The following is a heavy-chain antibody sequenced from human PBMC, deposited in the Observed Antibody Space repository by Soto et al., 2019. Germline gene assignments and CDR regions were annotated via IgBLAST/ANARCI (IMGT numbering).Heavy chain of an antibody. J-gene: IGHJ4*02. CDR1: GFTFNTYS. Sequence: QVQLEESGGGVVQPARSLRRSCEASGFTFNTYSMHWVRQPPGKGLEWLAAIWYDGTQKYYADSVKGRFIISRDNSKKTRYLEMNSLRAEDTAVYYCARAGGTTVTGLWHFDSLGQGTLVTVSS. D-gene: IGHD4-17*01. CDR2: IWYDGTQK. V-gene: IGHV3-33*01. CDR3: ARAGGTTVTGLWHFDS.